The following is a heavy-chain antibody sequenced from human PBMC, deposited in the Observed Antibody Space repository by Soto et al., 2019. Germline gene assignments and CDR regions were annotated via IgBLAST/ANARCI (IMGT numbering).Heavy chain of an antibody. V-gene: IGHV3-23*01. D-gene: IGHD7-27*01. CDR3: AKDFLQDWGHDYYYGMDV. J-gene: IGHJ6*02. CDR2: ISGSGDNT. Sequence: EVQGLESGGGLEQRGGSLRLSCAASGFFFSDYAMRWDRQAPGKGPEWVSSISGSGDNTFYADSVKGRFTISRDISKNVLYLQMLSLRAEDTALYYCAKDFLQDWGHDYYYGMDVWGQGTTVTVSS. CDR1: GFFFSDYA.